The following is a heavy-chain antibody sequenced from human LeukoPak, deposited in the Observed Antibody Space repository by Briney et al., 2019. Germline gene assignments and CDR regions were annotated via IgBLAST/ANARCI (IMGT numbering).Heavy chain of an antibody. CDR1: GGSIGSSSYY. CDR3: ARGPGMATIKD. CDR2: IYYSGST. J-gene: IGHJ4*02. D-gene: IGHD5-24*01. Sequence: PSETLSLTCTVSGGSIGSSSYYWGWIRQPPGKGLEWIGSIYYSGSTYYNPSLKSRVTISVDTSKNQFSLKLSSVTAADTAVYYCARGPGMATIKDWGQGTLVTVSS. V-gene: IGHV4-39*07.